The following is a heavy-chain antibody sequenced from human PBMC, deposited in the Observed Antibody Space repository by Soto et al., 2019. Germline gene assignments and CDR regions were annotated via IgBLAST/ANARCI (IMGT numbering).Heavy chain of an antibody. Sequence: QVQLVASGGGVVQPGRSLRLSCAASGFTFSSYGMHWVRQAPGKGLEWVAVISYDGSNKYYADSVKGRFTISRDNSKNTLYLQMNSLRAEDTAVYYCAKGLKIAAAGKMGYWGQGTLVTVSS. CDR2: ISYDGSNK. D-gene: IGHD6-13*01. CDR1: GFTFSSYG. V-gene: IGHV3-30*18. J-gene: IGHJ4*02. CDR3: AKGLKIAAAGKMGY.